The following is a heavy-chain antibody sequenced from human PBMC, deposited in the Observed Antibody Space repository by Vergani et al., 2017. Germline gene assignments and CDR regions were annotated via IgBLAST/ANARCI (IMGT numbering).Heavy chain of an antibody. V-gene: IGHV1-69*01. J-gene: IGHJ6*02. D-gene: IGHD5-12*01. CDR1: GGTFSSYA. CDR3: ARVSGDSGYDSYYYYGMDV. Sequence: QVQLVQSGAEVKKPGSSVKVSCKASGGTFSSYAISWVRQAPGQGLEWMGGIIPIFGTANYAQKFQGRVTITADESTSTAYMELSSLRSDDTAVYYCARVSGDSGYDSYYYYGMDVWGQGTTVTVSS. CDR2: IIPIFGTA.